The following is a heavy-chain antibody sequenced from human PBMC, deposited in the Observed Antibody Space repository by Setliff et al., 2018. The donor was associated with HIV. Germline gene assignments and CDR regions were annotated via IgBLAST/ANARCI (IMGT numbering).Heavy chain of an antibody. J-gene: IGHJ5*02. D-gene: IGHD3-10*01. V-gene: IGHV4-38-2*02. Sequence: PSETLSLTCIVSGSSMTGRYIWGWFRQPPGKGLQWIGNIFHSGTTRYNVSLESRLTFSVDTSRNQFSLRLTSATAADTAVYYCARGIAMNRGVPQGWLDTWGQGTLVTVSS. CDR1: GSSMTGRYI. CDR3: ARGIAMNRGVPQGWLDT. CDR2: IFHSGTT.